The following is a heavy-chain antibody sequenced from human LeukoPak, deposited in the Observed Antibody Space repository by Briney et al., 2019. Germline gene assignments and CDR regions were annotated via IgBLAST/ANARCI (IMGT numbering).Heavy chain of an antibody. D-gene: IGHD3-10*01. Sequence: SETLSLTCTVSGASVSANNYYWGWIRQPPGKGLEWIGEINHSGSTNYNPSLKSRVTISVDTSKNQFSLKLSSVTAADTAVYYCARGAYAFDIWGQGTMVTVSS. V-gene: IGHV4-34*01. J-gene: IGHJ3*02. CDR2: INHSGST. CDR1: GASVSANNYY. CDR3: ARGAYAFDI.